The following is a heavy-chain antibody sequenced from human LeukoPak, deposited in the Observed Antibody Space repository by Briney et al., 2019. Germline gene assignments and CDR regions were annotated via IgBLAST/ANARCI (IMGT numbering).Heavy chain of an antibody. CDR1: GGFFSGYY. V-gene: IGHV4-34*01. CDR3: ASSWGFTYDRQNWFDP. J-gene: IGHJ5*02. CDR2: INHSGST. D-gene: IGHD6-13*01. Sequence: PSETLSLTCAVYGGFFSGYYWSWIRQPPGKGLEWIGEINHSGSTNYNPSLKSRVTISVDTSKNQFSLKLSSVTAADTAVYYCASSWGFTYDRQNWFDPWGQGTLVTVSS.